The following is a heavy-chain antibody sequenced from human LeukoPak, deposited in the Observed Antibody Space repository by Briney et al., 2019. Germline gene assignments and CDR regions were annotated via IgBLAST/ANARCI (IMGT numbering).Heavy chain of an antibody. D-gene: IGHD3-16*01. V-gene: IGHV3-53*01. CDR3: TRDIPFGGY. J-gene: IGHJ4*02. CDR1: GFTDSNNY. CDR2: IFRDDST. Sequence: GGSLRLSCAASGFTDSNNYMMWVRQAPGKGLEWVSAIFRDDSTYYADSVKGRLTISRDNSKNTLYLQMTSLRAEDTAVYYCTRDIPFGGYWGQGTLVTVSS.